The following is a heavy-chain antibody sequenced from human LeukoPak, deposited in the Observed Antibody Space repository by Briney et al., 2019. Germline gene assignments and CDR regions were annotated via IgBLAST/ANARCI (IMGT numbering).Heavy chain of an antibody. Sequence: SETLSLTCTVSGGSINNYYWSWIRQPPGKTLEGIGYVSYSGSSSSNPSLESRVTISVDMPKKQFSLRLSSVTASDTAVYYCVRLQGRGDNYLDSWGQGTLVTVSS. D-gene: IGHD7-27*01. V-gene: IGHV4-59*08. CDR2: VSYSGSS. CDR1: GGSINNYY. CDR3: VRLQGRGDNYLDS. J-gene: IGHJ4*02.